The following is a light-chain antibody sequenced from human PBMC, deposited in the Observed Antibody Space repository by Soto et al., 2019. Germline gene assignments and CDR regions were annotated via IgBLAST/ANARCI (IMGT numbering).Light chain of an antibody. CDR3: QQYYSYPRT. Sequence: DIHTTPPLSTLSAYVNDRLDITCRASQSISSWLAWYQQKPGKAPKLLIYDASSLESGVPSRFSGSGSGTEFTLTISSLQPDDFATYYCQQYYSYPRTFGQVTKVDIK. J-gene: IGKJ1*01. CDR2: DAS. V-gene: IGKV1-5*01. CDR1: QSISSW.